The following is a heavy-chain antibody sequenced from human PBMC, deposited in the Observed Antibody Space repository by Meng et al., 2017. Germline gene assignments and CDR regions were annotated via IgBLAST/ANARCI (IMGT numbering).Heavy chain of an antibody. CDR1: GGTFSSYA. Sequence: VLWLRSGAEVKKRGSSVKVHCSACGGTFSSYAIGWVRQAPGQGLEWMGGIIPIFGTANYAQKFQGRVTITADESTSTAYMELSSLRSEDTAVYYCASNDGTGDRTGGDYWGQGTLVTVSS. J-gene: IGHJ4*02. V-gene: IGHV1-69*01. CDR3: ASNDGTGDRTGGDY. D-gene: IGHD7-27*01. CDR2: IIPIFGTA.